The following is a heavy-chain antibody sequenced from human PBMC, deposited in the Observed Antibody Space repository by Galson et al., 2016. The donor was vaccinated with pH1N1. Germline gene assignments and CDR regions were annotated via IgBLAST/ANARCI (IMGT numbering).Heavy chain of an antibody. V-gene: IGHV5-51*01. D-gene: IGHD2/OR15-2a*01. J-gene: IGHJ4*02. CDR3: ARQEFSDY. CDR2: IYPGDSDT. Sequence: SGAEVKKPGETLKISCKGSGYNFDRYWIGWVRQMPGKGLEWMGIIYPGDSDTRYSPSFQGQVSISADKSISTAYLQWSSLKASDTAMYYCARQEFSDYWGQGTLVIVSS. CDR1: GYNFDRYW.